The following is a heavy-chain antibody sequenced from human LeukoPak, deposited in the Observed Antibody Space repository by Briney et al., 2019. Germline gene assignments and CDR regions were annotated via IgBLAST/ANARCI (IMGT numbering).Heavy chain of an antibody. CDR2: IKHDGSEK. D-gene: IGHD3-10*01. V-gene: IGHV3-7*03. J-gene: IGHJ4*02. CDR3: ARVGGTTLVRGVDF. Sequence: GGSLRLSCAASGFTFTYYWMGWVRQAPGKGLEWVANIKHDGSEKYYVDSVEGRFTISRDNAKNSLYLQMNSLRAEDTAVYYCARVGGTTLVRGVDFWGQGTLVTVSS. CDR1: GFTFTYYW.